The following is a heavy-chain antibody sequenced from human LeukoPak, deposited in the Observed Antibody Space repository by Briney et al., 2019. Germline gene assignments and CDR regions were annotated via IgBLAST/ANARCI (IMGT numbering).Heavy chain of an antibody. D-gene: IGHD3-10*01. CDR2: IKEDGSDK. V-gene: IGHV3-7*04. Sequence: GSLRLSCAASGFRFRSFWMSWVRQAPGKGLEWVASIKEDGSDKYYVESVKGRFTISRENARNSLYLQMNSLRAEDTAVYYCARVLWFGGIYYFDYWGQGTLVTVSS. CDR1: GFRFRSFW. CDR3: ARVLWFGGIYYFDY. J-gene: IGHJ4*02.